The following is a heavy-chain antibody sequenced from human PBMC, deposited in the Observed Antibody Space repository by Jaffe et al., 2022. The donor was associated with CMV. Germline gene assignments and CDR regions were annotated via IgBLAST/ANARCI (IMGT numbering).Heavy chain of an antibody. CDR2: IRSKFAGGTA. CDR3: TTSPGRGPYDSNGYYFFDY. J-gene: IGHJ4*02. V-gene: IGHV3-49*04. D-gene: IGHD3-22*01. Sequence: EVQLVESGGGLVQPGRSLRLSCTTSGFTFGDYAVNWVRQAPGQGLEWVGFIRSKFAGGTADYAASVKGRFTISRDDSKSIAYLQINSLKTEDTAVFYCTTSPGRGPYDSNGYYFFDYWGQGTVVTVSS. CDR1: GFTFGDYA.